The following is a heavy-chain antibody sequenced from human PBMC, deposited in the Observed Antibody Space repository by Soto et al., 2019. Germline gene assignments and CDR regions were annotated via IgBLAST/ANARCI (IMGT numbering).Heavy chain of an antibody. Sequence: EVQLLESGGGLVQPGGSLRLSCAASGFTFSSYAMSWVRQAPGKGLEWVSAISGSGGSTYYADSVKGRFTISRDNSKNTLYLQMNSLRAEDTAVYYCAKDPLMGRVYYDFWSGYGSFDYWGQGTLVTVSS. CDR2: ISGSGGST. V-gene: IGHV3-23*01. CDR3: AKDPLMGRVYYDFWSGYGSFDY. J-gene: IGHJ4*02. CDR1: GFTFSSYA. D-gene: IGHD3-3*01.